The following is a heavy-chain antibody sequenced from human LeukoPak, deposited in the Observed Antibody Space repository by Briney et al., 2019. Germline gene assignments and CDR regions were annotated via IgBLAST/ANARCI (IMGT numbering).Heavy chain of an antibody. J-gene: IGHJ4*02. CDR1: GFTFSSYS. V-gene: IGHV3-21*01. CDR3: ARGTTGTTALFDY. D-gene: IGHD1-7*01. CDR2: ISSSSSYI. Sequence: PGGSVRLSRAASGFTFSSYSMNWVRQAPGKGLEWVSSISSSSSYIYYAESVKGRFTISRDNAKNSLYLQMNSLRAEDTAVYYCARGTTGTTALFDYWGQETLVSVPS.